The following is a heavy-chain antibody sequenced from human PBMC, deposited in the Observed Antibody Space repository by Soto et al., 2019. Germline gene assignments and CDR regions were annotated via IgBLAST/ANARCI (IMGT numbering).Heavy chain of an antibody. D-gene: IGHD2-2*01. CDR2: ISAYNGNT. J-gene: IGHJ5*02. V-gene: IGHV1-18*01. CDR3: ARAKSSTSCYCYWFDP. Sequence: ASVKVSCKASGYTFTSYGISWVRQAPGQGLEWMGWISAYNGNTNYAQKLQGRVTMTTNTSTSTAYMELRSLRSDDTAVYYCARAKSSTSCYCYWFDPWGQGTLVTVSS. CDR1: GYTFTSYG.